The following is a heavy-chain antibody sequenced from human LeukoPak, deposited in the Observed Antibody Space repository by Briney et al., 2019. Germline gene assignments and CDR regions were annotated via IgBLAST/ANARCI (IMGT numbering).Heavy chain of an antibody. CDR3: ARDPGGYDILTGYYFPHFDY. Sequence: GGSLRLSCAASGFTFSSYSMNWVRQAPGKGLEWVSSISSGSSYIYYADSVKGRFTISRDNAKNSLYLQMNSLRAEDTAVYYCARDPGGYDILTGYYFPHFDYWGQGTLVTVSS. V-gene: IGHV3-21*01. CDR1: GFTFSSYS. D-gene: IGHD3-9*01. CDR2: ISSGSSYI. J-gene: IGHJ4*02.